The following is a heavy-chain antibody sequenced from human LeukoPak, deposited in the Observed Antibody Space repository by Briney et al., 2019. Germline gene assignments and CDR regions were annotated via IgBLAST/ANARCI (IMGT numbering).Heavy chain of an antibody. CDR1: GGSFSGYY. J-gene: IGHJ5*02. CDR3: ARGAGYSSSSYWFDP. V-gene: IGHV4-34*01. CDR2: INHSGST. Sequence: NPSETLSLTCAVYGGSFSGYYWSWIRQPPGKGLEWIGEINHSGSTNYNPSLKSRVTISVDTSKNQFSPKLSSVTAADTAVYYCARGAGYSSSSYWFDPWGQGTLVTVSS. D-gene: IGHD6-6*01.